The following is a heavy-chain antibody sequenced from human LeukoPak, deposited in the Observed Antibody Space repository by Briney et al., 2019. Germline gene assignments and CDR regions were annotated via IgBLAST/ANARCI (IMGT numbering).Heavy chain of an antibody. V-gene: IGHV3-30-3*01. D-gene: IGHD6-13*01. CDR3: ARAYSSSWYVDY. CDR1: GFTFSSYA. J-gene: IGHJ4*02. Sequence: GGSLRLSCAASGFTFSSYAMHWVRRAPGKGLEWVAVISYDGSNKYYADSVKGRFTISRDNSKNTLYLQMNSLRAEDTAVYYCARAYSSSWYVDYWGQGTLVTVSS. CDR2: ISYDGSNK.